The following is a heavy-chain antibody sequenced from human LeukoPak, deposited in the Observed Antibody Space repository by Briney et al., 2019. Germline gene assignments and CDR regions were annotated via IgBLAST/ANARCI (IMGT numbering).Heavy chain of an antibody. CDR1: GGSFSGYY. CDR3: AREYYDFWSRYYSYYYMDV. J-gene: IGHJ6*03. V-gene: IGHV4-34*01. Sequence: SETLSLTCAVYGGSFSGYYWSWIRQPPGKGLEWIGEINHSGSTNYNPSLKSRVTISVDTSKNQFSLKLSSVTAADTAVYYCAREYYDFWSRYYSYYYMDVWGKGTTVTVSS. CDR2: INHSGST. D-gene: IGHD3-3*01.